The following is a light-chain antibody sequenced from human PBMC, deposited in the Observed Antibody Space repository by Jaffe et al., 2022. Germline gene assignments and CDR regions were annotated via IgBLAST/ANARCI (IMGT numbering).Light chain of an antibody. Sequence: QSALTQPASVSGSPGQSITISCTGTSSDVGGYNYVSWYQQHPGKAPKLMIYGVNTRPSGVSNRFSGSKSGNTASLTISGLQAEDEADYYCSSYTSSSTLVVFGGGTKLTVL. CDR3: SSYTSSSTLVV. CDR2: GVN. J-gene: IGLJ3*02. CDR1: SSDVGGYNY. V-gene: IGLV2-14*01.